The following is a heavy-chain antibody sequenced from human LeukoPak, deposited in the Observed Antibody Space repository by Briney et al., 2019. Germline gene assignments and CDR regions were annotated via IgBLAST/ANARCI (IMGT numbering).Heavy chain of an antibody. D-gene: IGHD6-13*01. V-gene: IGHV1-2*02. Sequence: AVQVSCKASRYTFAEYYIQGVEQPPAREGDGMEWIISNSGGTHYAQKFQGRVTMTRDQSISPVYMELSSLRSDDTAVYYCARVVQDSSNCPDYWRQGTLVSVCS. J-gene: IGHJ4*02. CDR3: ARVVQDSSNCPDY. CDR1: RYTFAEYY. CDR2: IISNSGGT.